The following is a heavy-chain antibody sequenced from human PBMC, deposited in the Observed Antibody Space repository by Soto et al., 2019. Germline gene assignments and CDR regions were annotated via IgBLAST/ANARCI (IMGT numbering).Heavy chain of an antibody. D-gene: IGHD5-12*01. J-gene: IGHJ4*02. CDR3: AREGNLGRWLQPLDF. CDR1: GDSISSINNY. Sequence: SETLSLTCTVSGDSISSINNYWSWIRQPPGKGLEWIGNIHYNGNTKYNPSLKSRVSMSVDTSKNQFSLRLISVTAADTAKYFCAREGNLGRWLQPLDFWGQGTLVTVSS. CDR2: IHYNGNT. V-gene: IGHV4-61*01.